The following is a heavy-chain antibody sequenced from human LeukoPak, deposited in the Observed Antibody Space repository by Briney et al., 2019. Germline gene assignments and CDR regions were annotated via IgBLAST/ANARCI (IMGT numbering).Heavy chain of an antibody. CDR3: AKRRWDSSGYPNWFDP. CDR1: GFTFSSYA. J-gene: IGHJ5*02. CDR2: ISGSGGST. V-gene: IGHV3-23*01. D-gene: IGHD3-22*01. Sequence: PGGSLRPSCAASGFTFSSYAMSWVRQAPGKGLEWVSAISGSGGSTYYADSVKGRFTISRDNSKNTLYLQMNSLRAEDTAVYYCAKRRWDSSGYPNWFDPWGQGTLVTVSS.